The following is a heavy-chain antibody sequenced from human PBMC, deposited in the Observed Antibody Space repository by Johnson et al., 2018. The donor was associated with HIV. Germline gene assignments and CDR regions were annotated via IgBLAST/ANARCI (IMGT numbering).Heavy chain of an antibody. V-gene: IGHV3-13*01. Sequence: VQLVESGGGLVQPGGSLRLSCAASGFTFSSYDMHWVRQATGKGLEWVSAIGTAGDTYYPGSVKGRFTISRDNSRTTLFLQINSLRADDTAVYYCVKDRHHIFDRWAFDLWCQGPMVSVSS. CDR3: VKDRHHIFDRWAFDL. CDR1: GFTFSSYD. J-gene: IGHJ3*01. D-gene: IGHD2-8*02. CDR2: IGTAGDT.